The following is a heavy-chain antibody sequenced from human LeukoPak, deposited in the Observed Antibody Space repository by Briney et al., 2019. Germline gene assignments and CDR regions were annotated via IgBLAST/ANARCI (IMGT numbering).Heavy chain of an antibody. CDR2: IYYIGST. J-gene: IGHJ6*02. V-gene: IGHV4-59*01. CDR1: GGSNSGNC. CDR3: ARENYYGMEV. Sequence: PSETLSLTCAVSGGSNSGNCWSWIRQPPGKGLEWIGYIYYIGSTNYNPSLKSRVTMSVDTSKNQFSLKLNSVTAVDTAVYYCARENYYGMEVWGQGTTVIVSS.